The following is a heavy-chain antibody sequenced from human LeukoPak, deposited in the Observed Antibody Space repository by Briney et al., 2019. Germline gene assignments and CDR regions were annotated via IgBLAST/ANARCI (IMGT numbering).Heavy chain of an antibody. CDR1: GFTFSDYY. Sequence: PGGSLRLSCAASGFTFSDYYMSWIRQAPGKGLEWVSYISSSGSTIYYADSVKGRFTISRDNAKNSLYLQMNSLRAEDTAVYYCARAYWMTTVTTLNLDDAFDIWGQGTMVTVSS. CDR3: ARAYWMTTVTTLNLDDAFDI. D-gene: IGHD4-17*01. CDR2: ISSSGSTI. V-gene: IGHV3-11*01. J-gene: IGHJ3*02.